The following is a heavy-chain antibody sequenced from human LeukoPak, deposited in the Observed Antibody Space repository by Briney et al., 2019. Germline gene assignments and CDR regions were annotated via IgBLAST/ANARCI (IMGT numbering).Heavy chain of an antibody. CDR3: AKDTSIGRYCTNGVCSQFDY. CDR2: FSDSGGST. D-gene: IGHD2-8*01. J-gene: IGHJ4*02. Sequence: GGALRVSCAASGFTFSSYAMSWVCQAPGKGLEWVSAFSDSGGSTYEADSVKGRFTISRDNSKNTLDLQMNSLRAEATDVYYCAKDTSIGRYCTNGVCSQFDYWGQGTLVTVSS. V-gene: IGHV3-23*01. CDR1: GFTFSSYA.